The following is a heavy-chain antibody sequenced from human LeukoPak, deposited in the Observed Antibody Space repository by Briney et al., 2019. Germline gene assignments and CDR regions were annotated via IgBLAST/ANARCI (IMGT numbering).Heavy chain of an antibody. CDR3: VVYGGSDTNAFDI. CDR1: GFTFSSYA. Sequence: GGSLRLSCAASGFTFSSYAMTWVRQGPGKGLVWVADISGVGGSTFYADSVKGRFTISRDNSKNTLYLQMHSLRAEDAAVYYCVVYGGSDTNAFDIWGQGTMVTVSS. CDR2: ISGVGGST. V-gene: IGHV3-23*01. D-gene: IGHD5-12*01. J-gene: IGHJ3*02.